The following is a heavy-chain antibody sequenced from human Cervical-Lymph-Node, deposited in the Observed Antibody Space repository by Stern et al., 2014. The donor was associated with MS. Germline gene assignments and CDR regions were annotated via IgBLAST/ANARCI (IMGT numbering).Heavy chain of an antibody. CDR1: GYTFTSYA. Sequence: VQLVQSGAEVKKPGASVKVSCKASGYTFTSYAMHWVRQAPGQRLEWMGWINAGNGNTKYSQKFQGRVTITRDTSASTAYMELSSLRSEDTAVYYCATVAAAANWFDPWGQGTLVTVSS. CDR3: ATVAAAANWFDP. J-gene: IGHJ5*02. V-gene: IGHV1-3*01. D-gene: IGHD6-13*01. CDR2: INAGNGNT.